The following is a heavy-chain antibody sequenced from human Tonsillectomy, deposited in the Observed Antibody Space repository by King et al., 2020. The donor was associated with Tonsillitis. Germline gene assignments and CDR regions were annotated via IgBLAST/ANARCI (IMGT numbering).Heavy chain of an antibody. CDR1: GFTFSSYG. Sequence: VQLVESGGGVVQPGRSLRLSCAASGFTFSSYGMHWVRQAPGKGLEWVAIIWYDGSNKYYADSVKGRFTISRDNSKNTLYLQMNTLRAEDTAVYYCAGPGGAFDIWGQGTMVTFSS. CDR3: AGPGGAFDI. V-gene: IGHV3-33*08. J-gene: IGHJ3*02. D-gene: IGHD3-16*01. CDR2: IWYDGSNK.